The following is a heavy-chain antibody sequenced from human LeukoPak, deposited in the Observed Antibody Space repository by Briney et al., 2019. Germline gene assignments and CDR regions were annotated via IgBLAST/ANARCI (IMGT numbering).Heavy chain of an antibody. CDR3: ASGSGSYYLLALSAFDI. Sequence: SETLSLTCTVSGGSISSSSYYWGWIRQPPGKGLEWIGSIYYSGSTYYNPSLKSRVTISVDTSKNQFSLKLSSVTAADTAVYYCASGSGSYYLLALSAFDIWGQGTMVTVSS. CDR2: IYYSGST. CDR1: GGSISSSSYY. J-gene: IGHJ3*02. V-gene: IGHV4-39*07. D-gene: IGHD1-26*01.